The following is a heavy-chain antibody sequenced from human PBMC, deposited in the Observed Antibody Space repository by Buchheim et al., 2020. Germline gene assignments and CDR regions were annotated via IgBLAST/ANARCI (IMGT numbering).Heavy chain of an antibody. CDR2: IYYSGST. CDR3: ARVNMTTVTNWGNFDY. Sequence: QVQLQESGPGLVKPSETLSLPCTVSGGPISSYYWSWIRQPPGKGLEWIGYIYYSGSTNYNPSLKSRVTISVDTSKNQFSLKLSSVTAADTAVYYCARVNMTTVTNWGNFDYWGQGTL. CDR1: GGPISSYY. V-gene: IGHV4-59*01. D-gene: IGHD4-17*01. J-gene: IGHJ4*02.